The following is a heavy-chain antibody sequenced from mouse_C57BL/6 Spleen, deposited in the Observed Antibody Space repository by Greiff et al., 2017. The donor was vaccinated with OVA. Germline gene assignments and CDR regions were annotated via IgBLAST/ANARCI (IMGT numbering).Heavy chain of an antibody. D-gene: IGHD2-3*01. CDR3: ARLWLLRWAMDY. J-gene: IGHJ4*01. Sequence: VQLQQSGPELVKPGASVKISCKASGYTFTDYYMNWVKQSHGKSLEWIGDINPNNGGTSYNQKFKGKATLTVDKSSSTAYMELRSLTSEDSAVYYCARLWLLRWAMDYWGQGTSVTVSS. CDR1: GYTFTDYY. V-gene: IGHV1-26*01. CDR2: INPNNGGT.